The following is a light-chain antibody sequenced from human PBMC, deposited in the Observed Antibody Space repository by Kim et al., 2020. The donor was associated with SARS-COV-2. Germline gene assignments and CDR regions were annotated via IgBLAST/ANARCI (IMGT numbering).Light chain of an antibody. Sequence: SVGDRITIACRASQSIGTRLNWYQQRPGKAPKLLIYAASSLQSGVPSRFSGTGSGTDFILTISSLQPEDFATYYCQQSYSTPWLSFGGGTKVDIK. V-gene: IGKV1-39*01. J-gene: IGKJ4*01. CDR2: AAS. CDR1: QSIGTR. CDR3: QQSYSTPWLS.